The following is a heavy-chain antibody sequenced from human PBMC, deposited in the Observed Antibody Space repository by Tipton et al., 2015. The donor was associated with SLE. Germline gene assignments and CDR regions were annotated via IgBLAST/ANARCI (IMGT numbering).Heavy chain of an antibody. CDR2: ISSSGSTI. V-gene: IGHV3-48*04. CDR3: ARVLGFYDL. D-gene: IGHD5/OR15-5a*01. CDR1: GFTFSSYS. Sequence: SLRLSCAASGFTFSSYSMNWVRQAPGKGLEWVSYISSSGSTIYYADSVKGRFTISRDNAKNSLYLQMNSLRAEDTAVYYCARVLGFYDLWSQGTLVTVSS. J-gene: IGHJ4*02.